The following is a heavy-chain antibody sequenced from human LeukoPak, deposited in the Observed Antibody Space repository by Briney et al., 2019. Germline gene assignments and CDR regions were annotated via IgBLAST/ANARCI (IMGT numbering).Heavy chain of an antibody. CDR2: IKQDGSEK. V-gene: IGHV3-7*01. CDR3: ARGAPTIFGVVIMAYYFDY. Sequence: GGSLRLSCAASGFSFSSHWMSWVRQAPGKGLEWVASIKQDGSEKHYVDSVKGRFTISRDNAKNSLYLQMNSLRAEDTAVYYCARGAPTIFGVVIMAYYFDYWGQGTLVTVSS. J-gene: IGHJ4*02. CDR1: GFSFSSHW. D-gene: IGHD3-3*01.